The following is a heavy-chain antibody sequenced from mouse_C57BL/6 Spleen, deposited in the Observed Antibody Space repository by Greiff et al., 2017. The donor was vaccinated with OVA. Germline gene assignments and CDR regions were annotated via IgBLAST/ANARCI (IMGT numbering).Heavy chain of an antibody. J-gene: IGHJ4*01. Sequence: EVQLVESEGGLVQPGSSMKLSCTASGFTFSDYYMAWVRQVPEKGLEWVANINYDGSSTYYLDSLKSRFIISRDNAKNILYLQMSSLKSEDTATYYCARGLLGPYAMDYWGQGTSVTVSS. CDR2: INYDGSST. V-gene: IGHV5-16*01. CDR1: GFTFSDYY. CDR3: ARGLLGPYAMDY. D-gene: IGHD4-1*01.